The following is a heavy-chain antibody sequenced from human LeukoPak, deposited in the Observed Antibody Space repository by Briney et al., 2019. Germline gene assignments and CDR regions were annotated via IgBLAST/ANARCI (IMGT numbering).Heavy chain of an antibody. V-gene: IGHV3-48*03. D-gene: IGHD4-17*01. CDR2: ISSSGSTI. CDR3: ARDSTHDYGDYPTGFDP. CDR1: GFTFSSYE. J-gene: IGHJ5*02. Sequence: GGSLRLSCAASGFTFSSYEMNWVRQAPGKGLEWVSYISSSGSTIYYADSVEGRFTITRDNAKNSLYLQMNSLRAEDTAVYYCARDSTHDYGDYPTGFDPWGQGTLVTVSS.